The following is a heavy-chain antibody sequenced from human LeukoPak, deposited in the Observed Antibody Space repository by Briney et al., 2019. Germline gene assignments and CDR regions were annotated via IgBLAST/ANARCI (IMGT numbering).Heavy chain of an antibody. J-gene: IGHJ5*02. CDR2: ISAYNGNT. CDR3: ARAKAWDDFWSGSYFPPYDP. Sequence: GASVKVSCKASGYTFTSYDISWVRQAPGQGLEWMGWISAYNGNTNYAQKLQGRVTMTTDTSTSTAYMELRSLRSDGTAVYYCARAKAWDDFWSGSYFPPYDPWGQGTLVTVSS. D-gene: IGHD3-3*01. V-gene: IGHV1-18*01. CDR1: GYTFTSYD.